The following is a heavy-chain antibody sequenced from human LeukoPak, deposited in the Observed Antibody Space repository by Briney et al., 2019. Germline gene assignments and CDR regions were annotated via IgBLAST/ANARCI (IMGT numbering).Heavy chain of an antibody. D-gene: IGHD6-19*01. V-gene: IGHV3-53*04. CDR3: ARGGTPGFSTGLIDY. CDR1: GFNVSSNY. Sequence: GGSLRLSCAASGFNVSSNYMSWVRQAPGKGLEWVSVLYGAGSTYYADSVKGRFTISRHDSQNTLFLQMNSLRAEDTAVYYCARGGTPGFSTGLIDYWGQGTLVTVSS. J-gene: IGHJ4*02. CDR2: LYGAGST.